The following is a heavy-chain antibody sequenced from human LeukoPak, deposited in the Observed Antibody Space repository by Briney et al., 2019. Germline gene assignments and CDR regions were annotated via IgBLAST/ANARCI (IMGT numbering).Heavy chain of an antibody. CDR1: GGSISSSSYY. V-gene: IGHV4-39*01. CDR2: IYYSGST. CDR3: ARSSGYCSSRGLNWFDT. Sequence: SETLSLTCTVSGGSISSSSYYWGWIRQPPGKGLEWIGSIYYSGSTYYNPSLKSRVTISVDTSKNQFSLKLSSVTAADTAVYYRARSSGYCSSRGLNWFDTWGQGTPVAVSS. J-gene: IGHJ5*02. D-gene: IGHD6-13*01.